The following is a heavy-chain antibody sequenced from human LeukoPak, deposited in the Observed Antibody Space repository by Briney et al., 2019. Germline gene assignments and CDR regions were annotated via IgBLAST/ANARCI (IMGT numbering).Heavy chain of an antibody. CDR1: GGSISSYY. CDR3: AGQPGYSSGWYTY. D-gene: IGHD6-19*01. J-gene: IGHJ4*02. Sequence: PSETLSLTCTVSGGSISSYYWSWIRQPPGKGLEWIGYIYYSGSTNYNPSLKGRVTISVDTSKNQFSLKLSSVTAADTAVYYCAGQPGYSSGWYTYWGQGTLVTVSS. CDR2: IYYSGST. V-gene: IGHV4-59*01.